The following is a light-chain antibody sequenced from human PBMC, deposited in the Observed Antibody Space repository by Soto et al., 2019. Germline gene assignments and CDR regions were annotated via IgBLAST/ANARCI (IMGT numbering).Light chain of an antibody. CDR3: HEYDSAIFT. CDR2: AAS. V-gene: IGKV1-27*01. CDR1: RDISHY. J-gene: IGKJ3*01. Sequence: DIQMTQSPSSLSASVGDRVTITCRASRDISHYLAWYQHTPGKVPKLLIYAASTLQSGVPSRFSGSGSGTDFTLTISSLQPEDVSTYYCHEYDSAIFTFGPGTKLDLK.